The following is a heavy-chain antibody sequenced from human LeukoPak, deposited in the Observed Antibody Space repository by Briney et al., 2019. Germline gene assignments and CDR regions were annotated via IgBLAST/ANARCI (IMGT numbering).Heavy chain of an antibody. V-gene: IGHV1-46*01. CDR2: INPSGGST. CDR3: AREMERPAGGEAFDI. CDR1: GYTFTSYY. Sequence: ASVKVSCKASGYTFTSYYMHWVRQAPGQGLEWMGIINPSGGSTSYAQKFQGRVTMTRDMSTSTVYMELSSLRSEDTAVYYCAREMERPAGGEAFDIWGQGTMVTVSS. D-gene: IGHD1-1*01. J-gene: IGHJ3*02.